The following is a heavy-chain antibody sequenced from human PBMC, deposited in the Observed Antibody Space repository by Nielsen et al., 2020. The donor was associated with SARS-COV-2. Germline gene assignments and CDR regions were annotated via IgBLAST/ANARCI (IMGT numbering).Heavy chain of an antibody. CDR2: FDPDDGET. CDR1: GYTFTDLS. CDR3: ATGGGVGAHFHWLDP. D-gene: IGHD1-26*01. Sequence: ASVKVSCKVSGYTFTDLSMHWVRQAPGKGLEWMGGFDPDDGETIYAQKFQGRVTMTEDTSTDTAYMELSSLRSEDTAVYYCATGGGVGAHFHWLDPWGQGTMVTVSS. J-gene: IGHJ5*02. V-gene: IGHV1-24*01.